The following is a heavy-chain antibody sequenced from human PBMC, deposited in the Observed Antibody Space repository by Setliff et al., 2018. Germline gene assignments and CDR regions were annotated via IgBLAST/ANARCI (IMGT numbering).Heavy chain of an antibody. CDR2: IYTSGNT. CDR1: GGSFSGYY. J-gene: IGHJ5*02. CDR3: ARNRLLIAVDQGFDP. Sequence: SETLSLTCAVYGGSFSGYYWSWIRQPAGKGLEWIGHIYTSGNTDYSPSLKSRVTISVDTSKNQFSLKLSSVTAADTAVYYCARNRLLIAVDQGFDPWGQGTLVTVSS. V-gene: IGHV4-59*10. D-gene: IGHD6-19*01.